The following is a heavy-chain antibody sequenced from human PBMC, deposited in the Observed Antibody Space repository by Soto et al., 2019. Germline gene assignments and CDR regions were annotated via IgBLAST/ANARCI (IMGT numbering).Heavy chain of an antibody. CDR2: IYWDDDK. J-gene: IGHJ5*02. Sequence: QITLKESGPTLVKPTQTLTLTCTFSGFSLNTDGVAVGWIRQPPGKALEWLALIYWDDDKRYNPSLKTRLTVTKDTSKTQVVLTSTNMVPVDTATPYCTKTMAGESFAPWGQGTVVT. CDR1: GFSLNTDGVA. CDR3: TKTMAGESFAP. D-gene: IGHD3-10*01. V-gene: IGHV2-5*02.